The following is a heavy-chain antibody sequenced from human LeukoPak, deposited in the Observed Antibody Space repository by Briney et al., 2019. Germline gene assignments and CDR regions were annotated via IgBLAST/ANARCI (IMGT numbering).Heavy chain of an antibody. V-gene: IGHV3-23*01. CDR3: AKKASGSSWSDYYYYYMDV. CDR1: GFTFSSYA. J-gene: IGHJ6*03. CDR2: IGGSDGST. D-gene: IGHD6-13*01. Sequence: GGSLRLSCAPSGFTFSSYAMSWVRHAPGKGMEWVSLIGGSDGSTYYGDSVKGRFTISRDNSKNTLYLQMNSLRAEDAAVYYCAKKASGSSWSDYYYYYMDVWGKGTTVTVSS.